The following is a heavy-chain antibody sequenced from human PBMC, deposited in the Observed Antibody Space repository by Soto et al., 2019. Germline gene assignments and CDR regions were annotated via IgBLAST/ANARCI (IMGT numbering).Heavy chain of an antibody. J-gene: IGHJ6*02. D-gene: IGHD6-19*01. Sequence: PSETLSLTCAVSGGSFSGYYWSWILQPPGQGLEWIGEINHSGSTNYTPSLKSRVTISVDTATHQFYLSRSSVTAADTDLYYCASHQGSGWHYYYCGMDVWGQGTTVTVPS. V-gene: IGHV4-34*01. CDR3: ASHQGSGWHYYYCGMDV. CDR1: GGSFSGYY. CDR2: INHSGST.